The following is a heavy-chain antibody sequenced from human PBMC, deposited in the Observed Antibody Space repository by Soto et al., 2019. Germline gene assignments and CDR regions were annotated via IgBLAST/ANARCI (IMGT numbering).Heavy chain of an antibody. CDR3: AKVTGYCSSTSCRDYYYDYGIDV. D-gene: IGHD2-2*01. CDR1: GFTFSNYG. CDR2: ISYDGSNK. V-gene: IGHV3-30*18. J-gene: IGHJ6*02. Sequence: GGSLRLSCAASGFTFSNYGMHWVRQAPGKGLEWVAVISYDGSNKYYADSVKGRFTISRDNSRNTLYLQLNSLRAEDTAVYYCAKVTGYCSSTSCRDYYYDYGIDVWGQGTTVTGSS.